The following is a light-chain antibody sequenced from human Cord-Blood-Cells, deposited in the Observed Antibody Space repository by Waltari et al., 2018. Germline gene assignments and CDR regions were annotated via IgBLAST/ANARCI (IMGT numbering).Light chain of an antibody. CDR1: SSNTGSNY. V-gene: IGLV1-47*01. CDR2: RNK. Sequence: QSVLTQPPSASGTPGQRATISCSGSSSNTGSNYVYWYQQLPGTAPNLLIYRNKQRPSGVPDRFSGSKSGTSASLAISGLRSEDEADYYCAAWDDSLSGPVFGGGTKLTVL. CDR3: AAWDDSLSGPV. J-gene: IGLJ3*02.